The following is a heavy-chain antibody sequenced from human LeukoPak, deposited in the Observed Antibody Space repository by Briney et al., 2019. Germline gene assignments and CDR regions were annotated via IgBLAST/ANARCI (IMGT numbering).Heavy chain of an antibody. Sequence: SVKVSCKASGGTFSSYAISWVRQAPGQGLEWMGGIIPIFGTANYAQKFQGRVTITADESTSTAYMELSSLRSEDTAVYYCASGIAAAGLFFDYWGQGTLVTVSS. J-gene: IGHJ4*02. CDR3: ASGIAAAGLFFDY. D-gene: IGHD6-13*01. CDR1: GGTFSSYA. V-gene: IGHV1-69*13. CDR2: IIPIFGTA.